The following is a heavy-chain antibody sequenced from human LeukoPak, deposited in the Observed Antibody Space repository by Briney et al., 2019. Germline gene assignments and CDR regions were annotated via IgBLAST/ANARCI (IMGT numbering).Heavy chain of an antibody. Sequence: GGSLRLSCTTSGFTFRSYSKNWVRQAPGQGLEWISYISSSSSTIYYTDSVKGRFTISRDNAKNSLYLQMNSLRAEDTAVYYCARSQGIDYWGQGTLVTVSS. V-gene: IGHV3-48*01. CDR1: GFTFRSYS. CDR2: ISSSSSTI. CDR3: ARSQGIDY. J-gene: IGHJ4*02.